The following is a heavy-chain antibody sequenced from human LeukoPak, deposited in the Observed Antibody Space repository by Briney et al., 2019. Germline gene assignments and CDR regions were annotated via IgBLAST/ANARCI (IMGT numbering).Heavy chain of an antibody. CDR2: ISYDGSNK. Sequence: GGSLRLSCAASGFTFSSYAMHWVRQAPGKGLEWVAVISYDGSNKYYADSVKGRFTIPRDNSKNTLYLQMNSLRAEDTAVYYCARAPGVPAARYYFDYWGQGTLVTVSS. D-gene: IGHD2-2*01. V-gene: IGHV3-30-3*01. CDR3: ARAPGVPAARYYFDY. J-gene: IGHJ4*02. CDR1: GFTFSSYA.